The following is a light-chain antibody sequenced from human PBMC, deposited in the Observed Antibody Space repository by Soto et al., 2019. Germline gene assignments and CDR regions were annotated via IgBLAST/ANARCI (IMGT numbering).Light chain of an antibody. V-gene: IGKV1-5*01. Sequence: LQMTQSPSTLSASVGDRVTITCRASQTISSWLAWYQQKPGKAPKFLIYDASSLESGVPSRFSGSGSGTEFTLTISGLQPDDFATYYCQQYNSYPWTFGQGTKVDI. J-gene: IGKJ1*01. CDR2: DAS. CDR1: QTISSW. CDR3: QQYNSYPWT.